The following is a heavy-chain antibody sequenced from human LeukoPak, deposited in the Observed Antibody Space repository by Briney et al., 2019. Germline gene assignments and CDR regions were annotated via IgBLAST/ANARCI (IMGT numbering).Heavy chain of an antibody. J-gene: IGHJ3*02. Sequence: GGSLRLSCAASGFTFSSYAMSWVRQAPGKGLEWVSAISGSGGSTYYADSVKGRFTISRDNSKNTLYLQMNSLRAEDTAVYYCATYYYDSSGYYSGGLDAFDIWGQGTMVIVSS. CDR1: GFTFSSYA. CDR3: ATYYYDSSGYYSGGLDAFDI. D-gene: IGHD3-22*01. V-gene: IGHV3-23*01. CDR2: ISGSGGST.